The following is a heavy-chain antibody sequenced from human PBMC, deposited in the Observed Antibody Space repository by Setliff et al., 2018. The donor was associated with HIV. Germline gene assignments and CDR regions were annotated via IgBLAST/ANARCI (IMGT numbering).Heavy chain of an antibody. CDR3: ARSPERGYDSDWFDP. CDR2: MHYSGTT. V-gene: IGHV4-39*07. J-gene: IGHJ5*02. D-gene: IGHD5-12*01. Sequence: PSETLSLTCTVSGGSISSSSYFWGWIRQPPRKGLEWIGSMHYSGTTYYNLSLKSRVTISVDTSKNQFSLKLSSVTASDTAVYYWARSPERGYDSDWFDPWGQGTLVTVSS. CDR1: GGSISSSSYF.